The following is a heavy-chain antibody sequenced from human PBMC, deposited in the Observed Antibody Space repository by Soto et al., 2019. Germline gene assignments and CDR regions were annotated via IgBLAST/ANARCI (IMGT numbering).Heavy chain of an antibody. D-gene: IGHD1-26*01. J-gene: IGHJ4*02. V-gene: IGHV3-23*01. Sequence: EVQLLESGGGLVQPGGSLRLSCAASGFTFSSYAMSWVRQAPGKGLEWVSAISGSGGSTYYADSVKGRFTISRDNPKNTLYLQMNSLRAEDTAVYYCATRDRSGIRMTPVDYWGQGTLVAVSS. CDR2: ISGSGGST. CDR1: GFTFSSYA. CDR3: ATRDRSGIRMTPVDY.